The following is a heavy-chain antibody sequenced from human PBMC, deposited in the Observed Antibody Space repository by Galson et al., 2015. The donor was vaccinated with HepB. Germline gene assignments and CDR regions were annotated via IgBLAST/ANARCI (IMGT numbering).Heavy chain of an antibody. CDR3: ARDKVSSWYSFDY. V-gene: IGHV3-7*03. Sequence: SLRLSCAASGFTFSSYWMSWVRQAPGKGLEWVANIKQDGSEKYYVDSVKGRFTIFRDNAKNSLYLQMNSLRAEDTAVYYCARDKVSSWYSFDYWGQGTLVTVSS. D-gene: IGHD6-13*01. CDR1: GFTFSSYW. CDR2: IKQDGSEK. J-gene: IGHJ4*02.